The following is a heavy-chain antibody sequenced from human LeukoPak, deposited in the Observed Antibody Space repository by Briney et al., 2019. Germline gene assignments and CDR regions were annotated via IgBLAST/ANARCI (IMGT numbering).Heavy chain of an antibody. J-gene: IGHJ4*02. Sequence: GGSLRLSCAASGFTFSSYSMNWVRQAPGKGLEWVSSISSSSSYIYYADSVKGRFTISRDKAKNSLYLQMNSLRAEDTAVYYCARDSLARWGASFDYWGQGTLVTVSS. D-gene: IGHD3-16*01. CDR2: ISSSSSYI. V-gene: IGHV3-21*01. CDR3: ARDSLARWGASFDY. CDR1: GFTFSSYS.